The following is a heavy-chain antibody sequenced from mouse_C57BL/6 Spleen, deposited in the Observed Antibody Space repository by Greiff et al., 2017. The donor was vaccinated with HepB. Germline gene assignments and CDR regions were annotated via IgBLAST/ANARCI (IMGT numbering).Heavy chain of an antibody. CDR3: ALDSSGRYFYALDN. J-gene: IGHJ4*01. CDR1: GYTFTSYW. CDR2: IDPNSGGT. D-gene: IGHD3-2*02. Sequence: QVQLQQPGAELVKPGASVKLSCKASGYTFTSYWMHCVKQRPGRGLEWIGRIDPNSGGTKYNEKFKIKATLTVAKPCCTAYMQLSSLTSEDSAVYFCALDSSGRYFYALDNWGQGTSVTGSS. V-gene: IGHV1-72*01.